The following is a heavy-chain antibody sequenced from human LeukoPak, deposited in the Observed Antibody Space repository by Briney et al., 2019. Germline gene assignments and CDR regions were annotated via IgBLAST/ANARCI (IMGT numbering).Heavy chain of an antibody. CDR3: XXXRDXXXSX. Sequence: SETLSLTCTVSGGSISSGSYYWSWIRQPAGKGLEWIGRIYTSGSTNYNPSLNSRVTISVDTAKNQFSRTLRPVTVADTAVYXXXXXRDXXXSXWSQGTLVTVSS. CDR2: IYTSGST. CDR1: GGSISSGSYY. J-gene: IGHJ4*02. V-gene: IGHV4-61*02.